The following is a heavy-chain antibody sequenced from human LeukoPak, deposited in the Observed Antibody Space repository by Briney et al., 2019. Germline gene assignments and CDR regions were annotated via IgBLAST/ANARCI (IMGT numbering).Heavy chain of an antibody. CDR3: ARSITRITIFGVVSPCGY. V-gene: IGHV1-46*01. J-gene: IGHJ4*02. CDR1: GGTFSSYA. Sequence: ASVKVPCKASGGTFSSYAISWVRQAPGQGLEWMGIINPSGGSTSYAQKFQGRVTMTRDTSTSTVYMELSSLRSEDTAVYYCARSITRITIFGVVSPCGYWGQGTLVTVSS. CDR2: INPSGGST. D-gene: IGHD3-3*01.